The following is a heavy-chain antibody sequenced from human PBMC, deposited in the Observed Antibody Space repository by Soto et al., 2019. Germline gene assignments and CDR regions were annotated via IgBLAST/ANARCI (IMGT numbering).Heavy chain of an antibody. Sequence: CSLKLCCSASGFTFSSYDMHWGRQATGKGLEWVSAIGTAGDPYYPGSVKGRFTISRENAKNSLYLQMNSLRAGDTAVYYCARGRYYDFWSGPQDYYGMDVWAQGTTVTVSS. CDR1: GFTFSSYD. J-gene: IGHJ6*02. CDR3: ARGRYYDFWSGPQDYYGMDV. V-gene: IGHV3-13*05. CDR2: IGTAGDP. D-gene: IGHD3-3*01.